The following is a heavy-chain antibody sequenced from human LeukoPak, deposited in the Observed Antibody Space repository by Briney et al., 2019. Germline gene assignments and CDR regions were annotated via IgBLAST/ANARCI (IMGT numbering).Heavy chain of an antibody. Sequence: PGGSLRLSCAASGSTFSSYAMSWVRQAPGKGLEWVSAISGSGGSTYYADSVNGRFTISRDNSKNALYLQMNSLRAEDTTVYYCAIDREVRRGSPRGGDLFDYWGQGTLVTVSS. D-gene: IGHD1-26*01. J-gene: IGHJ4*02. CDR3: AIDREVRRGSPRGGDLFDY. V-gene: IGHV3-23*01. CDR1: GSTFSSYA. CDR2: ISGSGGST.